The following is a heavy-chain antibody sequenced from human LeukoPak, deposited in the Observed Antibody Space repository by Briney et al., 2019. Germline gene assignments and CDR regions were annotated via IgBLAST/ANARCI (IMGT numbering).Heavy chain of an antibody. CDR3: ARAVGGDGSGSL. CDR2: INPSGGST. Sequence: GPVKVSFKASGYTFTSYYMHWVRPAPGQGLEWMGIINPSGGSTSYAQKFQGRVTITRDMSTSQISLKLSSVTAADTAVYYCARAVGGDGSGSLWGPGTLVTVSS. V-gene: IGHV1-46*01. D-gene: IGHD3-10*01. J-gene: IGHJ4*02. CDR1: GYTFTSYY.